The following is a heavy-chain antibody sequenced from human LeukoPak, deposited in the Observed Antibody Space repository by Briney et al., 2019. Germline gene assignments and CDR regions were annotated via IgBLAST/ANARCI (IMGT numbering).Heavy chain of an antibody. D-gene: IGHD2-2*01. CDR3: ARAVGRRPIDY. CDR2: INPSGGST. V-gene: IGHV1-46*01. J-gene: IGHJ4*02. CDR1: GYTFTSYY. Sequence: ASVKVSCKASGYTFTSYYMHWVRQAPGQGLEWMGIINPSGGSTSYAQKFQGRVTMTRDMSTSTVYMELSSLRSEDTAVYYCARAVGRRPIDYWGQGTLVTVSS.